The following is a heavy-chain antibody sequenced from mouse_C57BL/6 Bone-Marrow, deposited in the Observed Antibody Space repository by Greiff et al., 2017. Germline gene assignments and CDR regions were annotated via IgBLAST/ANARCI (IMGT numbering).Heavy chain of an antibody. CDR2: IDPSDSYT. CDR1: GYTFTSYW. CDR3: HLLWLRRLYAMDY. D-gene: IGHD2-2*01. J-gene: IGHJ4*01. Sequence: QVQLQQPGAELVMPGASVKLSCKASGYTFTSYWMHWVKQRPGQGLEWIGEIDPSDSYTNYNQKFKGKSTLTVDKSSSTAYMQLSSLTSEDSAVYYCHLLWLRRLYAMDYWGQGTSVTVSS. V-gene: IGHV1-69*01.